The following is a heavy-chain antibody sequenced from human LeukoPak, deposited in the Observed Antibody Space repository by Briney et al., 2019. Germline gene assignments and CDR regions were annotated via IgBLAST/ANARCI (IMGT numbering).Heavy chain of an antibody. J-gene: IGHJ4*02. V-gene: IGHV3-7*01. CDR3: ARQNGGAEYGDYGH. CDR2: IKQDGSEK. CDR1: GFTFSSYW. Sequence: GGSLRLSCAASGFTFSSYWMSWVRQAPGKGLEWVANIKQDGSEKYYVDSVKGRFTISRDNAKDSLYLQMNSLRAEDTALYYCARQNGGAEYGDYGHWGQGILVTVSS. D-gene: IGHD4-17*01.